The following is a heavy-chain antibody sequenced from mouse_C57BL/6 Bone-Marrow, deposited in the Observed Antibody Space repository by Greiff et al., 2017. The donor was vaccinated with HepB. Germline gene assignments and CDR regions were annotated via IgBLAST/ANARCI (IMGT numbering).Heavy chain of an antibody. Sequence: EVQVVESGPELVKPGASVKMSCKASGYTFTDYNMHWVKQSHGKSLEWIGYINPNNGGTSYNQKFKGKATLTVNKSSSTAYMELRSLTSEDSAVYYCARERNLLLGLWGQGTTLTVSS. CDR2: INPNNGGT. J-gene: IGHJ2*01. CDR3: ARERNLLLGL. D-gene: IGHD1-1*01. CDR1: GYTFTDYN. V-gene: IGHV1-22*01.